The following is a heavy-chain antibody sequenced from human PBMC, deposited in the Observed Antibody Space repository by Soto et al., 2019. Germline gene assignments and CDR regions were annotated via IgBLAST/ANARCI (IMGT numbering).Heavy chain of an antibody. CDR2: IYYSGST. CDR3: ARRPHKTKSSGWYVGAFDI. CDR1: GGSISSSSYY. J-gene: IGHJ3*02. V-gene: IGHV4-39*01. D-gene: IGHD6-19*01. Sequence: SETLSLTCTVSGGSISSSSYYWGWIRQPPGKGLEWIGSIYYSGSTYYNPSLKSRVTISVDTSKNQFSLKLSSVTAADTAVYYCARRPHKTKSSGWYVGAFDIWGQGTMVTVSS.